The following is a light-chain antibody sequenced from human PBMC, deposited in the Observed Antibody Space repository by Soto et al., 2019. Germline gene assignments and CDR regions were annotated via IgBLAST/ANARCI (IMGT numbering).Light chain of an antibody. J-gene: IGKJ4*01. V-gene: IGKV1-39*01. CDR1: QSISKY. Sequence: IQMTQSPSSLSASVGDRVTITCRASQSISKYLNWYQQKPGKAPKLLIFAASSLEGGVPSRFSGSGSGTDFTLTISSLQPEDFATYYCQQSYSNLVTFGGGTKVDIK. CDR2: AAS. CDR3: QQSYSNLVT.